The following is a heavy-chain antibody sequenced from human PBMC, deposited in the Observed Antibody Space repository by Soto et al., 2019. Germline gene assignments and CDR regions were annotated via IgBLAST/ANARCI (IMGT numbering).Heavy chain of an antibody. CDR2: INPNNGET. J-gene: IGHJ4*01. D-gene: IGHD2-8*01. CDR3: GRGGPSVYWARFDY. CDR1: GYRFTGYF. V-gene: IGHV1-2*02. Sequence: ASVKVSCKASGYRFTGYFIHCVRQAPGLGLESLWCINPNNGETEFGQNFQGRLTITRDTSITTLYMEVTRLTSDDTAVYYCGRGGPSVYWARFDY.